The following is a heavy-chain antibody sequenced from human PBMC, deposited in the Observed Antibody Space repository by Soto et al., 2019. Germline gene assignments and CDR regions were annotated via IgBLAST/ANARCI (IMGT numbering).Heavy chain of an antibody. D-gene: IGHD2-15*01. CDR3: VREGYRQLDH. CDR2: ISTNSGHT. Sequence: ASVKVSCKASGYTFTNYGISWVRQAPGQGLEWMGWISTNSGHTDYAQNLRGRVTMTTDTSTTTAYMELRSLRSDDTAVYYCVREGYRQLDHWGQGTLVTVSS. CDR1: GYTFTNYG. V-gene: IGHV1-18*04. J-gene: IGHJ5*02.